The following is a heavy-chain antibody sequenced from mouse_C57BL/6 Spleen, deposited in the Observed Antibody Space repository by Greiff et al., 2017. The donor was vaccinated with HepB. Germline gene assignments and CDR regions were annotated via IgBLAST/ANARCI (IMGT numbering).Heavy chain of an antibody. V-gene: IGHV14-2*01. Sequence: EVKLQESGAELVKPGASVKLSCTASGFNIKDYYMHWVKQRPEQGLEWIGRIDPEDGETKYAPKFQGKATITADTSSNTAYLQLSSLTSEDTAVYYCARQFPFITTVVATSDYAMDYWGQGTSVTVSS. D-gene: IGHD1-1*01. J-gene: IGHJ4*01. CDR3: ARQFPFITTVVATSDYAMDY. CDR2: IDPEDGET. CDR1: GFNIKDYY.